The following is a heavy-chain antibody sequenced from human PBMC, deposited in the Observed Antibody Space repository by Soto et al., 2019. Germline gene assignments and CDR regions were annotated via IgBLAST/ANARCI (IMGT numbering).Heavy chain of an antibody. D-gene: IGHD3-3*01. Sequence: QITLKESGPTVVKPTQTLTLTCTCSGFSVSSSGVAVGWIRQSPGGALEWLALIYWNDDKRYSPSLRSRLTITKDTSQNQVLLTMTHMDPVDTATYYWAYSGGYYTGWFPADWGQGSLVTVSS. J-gene: IGHJ4*02. CDR2: IYWNDDK. CDR3: AYSGGYYTGWFPAD. CDR1: GFSVSSSGVA. V-gene: IGHV2-5*01.